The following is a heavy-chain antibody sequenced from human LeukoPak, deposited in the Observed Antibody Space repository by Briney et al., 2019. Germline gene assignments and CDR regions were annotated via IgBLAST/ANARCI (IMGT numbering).Heavy chain of an antibody. CDR3: ANRDYGRNLDY. J-gene: IGHJ4*02. D-gene: IGHD4-17*01. CDR2: ISGSGGST. CDR1: GFTFSDYA. Sequence: HPGGSLRLSCTASGFTFSDYAMSWVRQAPGKGLEWVSGISGSGGSTYYADSVKGRFTISRDNSKNTLYLQMNSLRAEDTAVYYCANRDYGRNLDYWGQGTLVTVSS. V-gene: IGHV3-23*01.